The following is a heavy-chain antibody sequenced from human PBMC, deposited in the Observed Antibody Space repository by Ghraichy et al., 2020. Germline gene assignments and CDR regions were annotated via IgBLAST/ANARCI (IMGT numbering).Heavy chain of an antibody. CDR3: ATDRPYYYDSSGYYYFDY. Sequence: ASVKVSCKVSGYTLTELSMHWVRQAPGKGLEWMGGFDPEDGETIYAQKFQGRVTMTEDTSTDTAYMELSSLRSEDTAVYYCATDRPYYYDSSGYYYFDYWGQGTLVTVSS. J-gene: IGHJ4*02. V-gene: IGHV1-24*01. D-gene: IGHD3-22*01. CDR2: FDPEDGET. CDR1: GYTLTELS.